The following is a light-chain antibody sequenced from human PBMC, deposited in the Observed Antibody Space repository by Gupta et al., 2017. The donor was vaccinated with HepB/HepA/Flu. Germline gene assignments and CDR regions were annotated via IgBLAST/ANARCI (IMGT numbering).Light chain of an antibody. CDR2: DVS. CDR1: SSDVGGYHY. J-gene: IGLJ1*01. V-gene: IGLV2-14*03. CDR3: SSYTSSSTLV. Sequence: QSALTQPASVSGSPGQSITSPCTGTSSDVGGYHYVSWYQQHPGKAPKLMIYDVSNRPSGVSNRFSGSKSGNTASLTISGLQAEDEADYYCSSYTSSSTLVFGTGTKVTVL.